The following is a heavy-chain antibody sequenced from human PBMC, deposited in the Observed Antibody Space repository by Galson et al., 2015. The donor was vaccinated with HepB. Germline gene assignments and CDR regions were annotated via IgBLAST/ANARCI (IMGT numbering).Heavy chain of an antibody. Sequence: LRLSCAASGFTFDDYAMHWVRQAPGKGLEWVSGISWNSGSIGYADSVKGRFTISRDNAKNSLYLQMNSLRAEDTALYYCAKDYSSSSDYHMDVWGKGTTVTVSS. CDR2: ISWNSGSI. D-gene: IGHD6-6*01. V-gene: IGHV3-9*01. J-gene: IGHJ6*03. CDR1: GFTFDDYA. CDR3: AKDYSSSSDYHMDV.